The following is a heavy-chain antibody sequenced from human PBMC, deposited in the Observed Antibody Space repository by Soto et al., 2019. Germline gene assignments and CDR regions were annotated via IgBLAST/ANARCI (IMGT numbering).Heavy chain of an antibody. Sequence: QVQLVQSGAEVKKPGSSVKVSCKASGGTFSSYAISWVRQAPGQGLEWMGGIIPIFGTANYAQKFQGRVTITADESTSTAYMELSSLRSEDTAVYYCARDSREVATPPYYYYGMDVWGQGTTVTVSS. CDR2: IIPIFGTA. CDR1: GGTFSSYA. J-gene: IGHJ6*02. D-gene: IGHD5-12*01. V-gene: IGHV1-69*01. CDR3: ARDSREVATPPYYYYGMDV.